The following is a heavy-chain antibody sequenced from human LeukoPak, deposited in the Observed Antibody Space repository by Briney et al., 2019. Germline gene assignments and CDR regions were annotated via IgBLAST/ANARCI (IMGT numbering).Heavy chain of an antibody. Sequence: GGSLRLPCAASGFTFSDHYMDWVRQAPGKGLEWVGRTRNKANSYTTEYAASVKGRFTISRDDSKNSLYLQMNSLKTEDTAVYYCARVDTAMDDYYYYGMDVWGQGTTVTVSS. CDR3: ARVDTAMDDYYYYGMDV. V-gene: IGHV3-72*01. J-gene: IGHJ6*02. D-gene: IGHD5-18*01. CDR1: GFTFSDHY. CDR2: TRNKANSYTT.